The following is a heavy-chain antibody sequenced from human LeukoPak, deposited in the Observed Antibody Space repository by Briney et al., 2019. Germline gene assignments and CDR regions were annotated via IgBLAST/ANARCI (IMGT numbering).Heavy chain of an antibody. J-gene: IGHJ4*02. CDR2: IIPIFGTA. D-gene: IGHD6-19*01. Sequence: SVKVSCKASGGTFSSYAISWVRQAPGQGLEWMGRIIPIFGTANYAQKFQGRVTITADKSTSTAYMELSNLRSEDTAVYYCARSPGYSSGWYYFDYWGQGTLVTVSS. V-gene: IGHV1-69*06. CDR3: ARSPGYSSGWYYFDY. CDR1: GGTFSSYA.